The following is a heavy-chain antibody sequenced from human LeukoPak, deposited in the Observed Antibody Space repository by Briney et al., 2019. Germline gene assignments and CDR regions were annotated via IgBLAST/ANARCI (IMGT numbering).Heavy chain of an antibody. Sequence: QPGGSLRLSCAASGFTFSSYSMNWVRQAPGKGLEWVSYISSSSSTIYYADSVKGRFTISRDNAKNSLYLQMNSLRAEDTAVYYCAREPSSIRRFNWFDPWGQGTLVTVSS. CDR1: GFTFSSYS. V-gene: IGHV3-48*04. CDR3: AREPSSIRRFNWFDP. CDR2: ISSSSSTI. J-gene: IGHJ5*02. D-gene: IGHD2-2*01.